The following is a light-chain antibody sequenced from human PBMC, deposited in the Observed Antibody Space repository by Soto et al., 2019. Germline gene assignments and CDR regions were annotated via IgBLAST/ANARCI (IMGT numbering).Light chain of an antibody. CDR1: QSISSY. J-gene: IGKJ1*01. V-gene: IGKV1-39*01. CDR2: GAS. CDR3: QQSYTTPRT. Sequence: DIQMTQSPSSLSASVGDRVTITCRASQSISSYFNWYQQKPGKAPKLLIYGASSLQSGVPSRFSGSGSGTDFTLNISSLQPEDFATYFCQQSYTTPRTFGQGTKVEVK.